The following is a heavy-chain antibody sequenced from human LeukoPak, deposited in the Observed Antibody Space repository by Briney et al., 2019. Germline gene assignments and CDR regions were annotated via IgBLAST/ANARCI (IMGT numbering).Heavy chain of an antibody. Sequence: ASVKVSCKASGYTFTSNYIHWVRQAPGQGLEWMGMNYPRDGSTSYAQKFQGRVTVTRDTSTSTVHMELSGLRSEDTAVYYCARDQEGFDYWGQGTLVTVSS. CDR3: ARDQEGFDY. J-gene: IGHJ4*02. V-gene: IGHV1-46*01. CDR1: GYTFTSNY. CDR2: NYPRDGST.